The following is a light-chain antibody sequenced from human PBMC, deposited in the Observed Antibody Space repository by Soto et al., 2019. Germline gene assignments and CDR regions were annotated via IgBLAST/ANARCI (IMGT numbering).Light chain of an antibody. Sequence: QSALTQPASVSGSPGQSITISCTGTSSDVGGYNYVSWYQQHQGKAPKFMIYDVSNRPSGVSNRFSGSKSGNTASLTISGLQAEDEADYYCCSYTTSNTRQIVFGTGTKVTVL. J-gene: IGLJ1*01. CDR2: DVS. CDR1: SSDVGGYNY. V-gene: IGLV2-14*01. CDR3: CSYTTSNTRQIV.